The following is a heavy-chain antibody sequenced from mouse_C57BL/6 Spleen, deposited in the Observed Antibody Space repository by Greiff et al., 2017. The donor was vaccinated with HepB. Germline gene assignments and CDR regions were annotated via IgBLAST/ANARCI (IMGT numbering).Heavy chain of an antibody. J-gene: IGHJ2*01. D-gene: IGHD1-1*01. CDR2: IYPSDSET. V-gene: IGHV1-61*01. Sequence: VQLQQPGAELVRPGSSVKLSCKASGYTFTSYWMDWVKQRPGQGLEWIGNIYPSDSETHYNQKFKDKATLTVDKSSSTAYMQLSSLTSEDSAVYYCARWIYYGSSSRYFDYWGQGTTLTVSS. CDR1: GYTFTSYW. CDR3: ARWIYYGSSSRYFDY.